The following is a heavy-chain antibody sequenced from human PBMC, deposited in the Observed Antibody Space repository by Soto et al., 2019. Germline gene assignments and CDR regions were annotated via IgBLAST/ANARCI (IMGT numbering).Heavy chain of an antibody. D-gene: IGHD3-22*01. V-gene: IGHV4-59*01. Sequence: QVQLQESGPGLVKPSETLSLTCTVSGGSISSYYWSWIRQPPGKGLEWIGYIYYSGSTNYNPSLKSRVTISVDTSKNQFSLKLSSVTAADTAVYYCARWSYDSSGFGYYYYGMDVWGQGTTVTVSS. J-gene: IGHJ6*02. CDR2: IYYSGST. CDR3: ARWSYDSSGFGYYYYGMDV. CDR1: GGSISSYY.